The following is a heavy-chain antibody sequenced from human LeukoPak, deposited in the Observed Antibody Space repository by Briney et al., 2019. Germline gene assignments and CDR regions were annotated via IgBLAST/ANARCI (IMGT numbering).Heavy chain of an antibody. CDR3: ARAPGWFDP. CDR2: ISWNSGSI. V-gene: IGHV3-9*01. CDR1: GFTFDDYA. Sequence: PGRSLRLSCAASGFTFDDYAMHWVRQAPGKGLEWVSGISWNSGSIGYADSVKGRFTISRDNAKNSLYLQMNSLRAEDTALYYCARAPGWFDPWGQGTLVTVSS. J-gene: IGHJ5*02.